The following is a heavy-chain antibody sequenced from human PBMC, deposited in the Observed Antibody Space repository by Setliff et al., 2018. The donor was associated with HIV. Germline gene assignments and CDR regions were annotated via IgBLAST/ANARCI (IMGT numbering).Heavy chain of an antibody. J-gene: IGHJ4*02. CDR1: GGSFSGYY. D-gene: IGHD3-10*01. CDR2: INHSGST. Sequence: NPSETLSLTCAVYGGSFSGYYWSWIRQPPGKGLEWIGEINHSGSTNYNPSLKSRVTTSVDTSKNQFSLKLSSVTAADTAVYYCARGIGDRGYFDYWGQGTLVTVSS. V-gene: IGHV4-34*01. CDR3: ARGIGDRGYFDY.